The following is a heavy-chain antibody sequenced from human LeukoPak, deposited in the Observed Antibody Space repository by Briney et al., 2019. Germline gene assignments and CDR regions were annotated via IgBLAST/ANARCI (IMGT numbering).Heavy chain of an antibody. J-gene: IGHJ4*02. V-gene: IGHV1-69*04. Sequence: AASVKVSCKASGGTFPNYDISWVRQAPGQGLEWMGRFVPSVDVANYSPKFRGRVTITADKSTTTVFMELSSLRSEDTAVYYCARAVVGAMLYWGQGTLVTVSS. CDR3: ARAVVGAMLY. CDR1: GGTFPNYD. CDR2: FVPSVDVA. D-gene: IGHD1-26*01.